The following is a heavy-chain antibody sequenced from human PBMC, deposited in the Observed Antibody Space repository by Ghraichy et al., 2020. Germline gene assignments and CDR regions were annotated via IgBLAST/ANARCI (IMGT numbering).Heavy chain of an antibody. Sequence: GGSLRLSCAASGFTFSNYAMSWVRQAPGRGLEWVSTISDSGGSTYYADSVKGRFTISRDNSKKTLYVQMNSLRAEDTAIYYCAKALGVSLYYFEYWGQGILVTVSS. D-gene: IGHD3-16*01. V-gene: IGHV3-23*01. J-gene: IGHJ4*02. CDR1: GFTFSNYA. CDR3: AKALGVSLYYFEY. CDR2: ISDSGGST.